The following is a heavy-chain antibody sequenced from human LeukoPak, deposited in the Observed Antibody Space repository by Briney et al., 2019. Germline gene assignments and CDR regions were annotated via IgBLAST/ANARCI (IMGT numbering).Heavy chain of an antibody. Sequence: SETPSLTCAVYGGSFSGYYWSWIRQPPGKGLEWIGEINHSGSTNYNPSLKSRVTISVDTSKNQFSLKLSSVTAADTAVYYCATADTAMVGFDYWGQGTLVTVSS. CDR1: GGSFSGYY. D-gene: IGHD5-18*01. CDR2: INHSGST. CDR3: ATADTAMVGFDY. J-gene: IGHJ4*02. V-gene: IGHV4-34*01.